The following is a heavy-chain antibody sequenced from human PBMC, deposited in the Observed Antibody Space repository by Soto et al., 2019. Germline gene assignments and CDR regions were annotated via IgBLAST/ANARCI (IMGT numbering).Heavy chain of an antibody. CDR2: ISSSGSYI. CDR1: GFTFSTYS. V-gene: IGHV3-21*01. J-gene: IGHJ3*02. Sequence: EVQLVESGGGLVKPGGSLRLSCAASGFTFSTYSMNWVRQAPGKGLEWVSSISSSGSYIYYADSVKGRFTISRDNAKNTRYRQRNSLRAEDTAVYYWARDRGGDLKAFDIWGQGTMVTVSS. CDR3: ARDRGGDLKAFDI. D-gene: IGHD3-10*01.